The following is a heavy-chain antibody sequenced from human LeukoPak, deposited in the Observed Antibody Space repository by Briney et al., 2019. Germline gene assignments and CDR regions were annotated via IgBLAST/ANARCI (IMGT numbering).Heavy chain of an antibody. J-gene: IGHJ6*03. Sequence: SETLSLTCAVYGGSFSGYYWSWIRQPPGKGLKWIGEINHSGSTNYNPSLKSRVTISVDTSKNQFSLKLSSVTAADTAVYYCARGRGVVVPAAIRSYYYYMDVWGKGTTVTVSS. CDR1: GGSFSGYY. CDR2: INHSGST. CDR3: ARGRGVVVPAAIRSYYYYMDV. D-gene: IGHD2-2*02. V-gene: IGHV4-34*01.